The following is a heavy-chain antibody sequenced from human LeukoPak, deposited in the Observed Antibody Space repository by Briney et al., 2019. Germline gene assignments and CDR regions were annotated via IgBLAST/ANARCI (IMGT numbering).Heavy chain of an antibody. Sequence: TGGSLRLSCAASGFTFSSYGMHWVRQAPGKGLEWVAVIWYDGSNKYYADSVKGRFTISRDNSKNTLYLQMSSLSAEDTAVYYCARTTTPHYYGSGSYALGYWGQGTLVTVPS. V-gene: IGHV3-30*19. CDR1: GFTFSSYG. D-gene: IGHD3-10*01. CDR3: ARTTTPHYYGSGSYALGY. J-gene: IGHJ4*02. CDR2: IWYDGSNK.